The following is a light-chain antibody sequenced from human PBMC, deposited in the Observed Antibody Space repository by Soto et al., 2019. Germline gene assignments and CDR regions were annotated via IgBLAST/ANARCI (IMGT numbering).Light chain of an antibody. V-gene: IGLV2-14*01. CDR3: SSYTSSSTIVV. J-gene: IGLJ2*01. CDR2: EVS. CDR1: SSDVGGYNY. Sequence: QSALTQPASVSGSPGPSITISCTGTSSDVGGYNYVSWYQQHPGKAPKLMIYEVSNRPSGVSNRFSGSKSGNTASLTISGLQAEDEADYYGSSYTSSSTIVVFGGGTKLTVL.